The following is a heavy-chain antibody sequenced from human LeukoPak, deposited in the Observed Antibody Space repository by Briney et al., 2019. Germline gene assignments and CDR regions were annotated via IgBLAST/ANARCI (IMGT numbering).Heavy chain of an antibody. V-gene: IGHV4-4*09. D-gene: IGHD3-10*01. CDR2: IYTSGST. Sequence: SETLSLTCTVSGGSISSYYWSWIRQPPGKGLEWIGYIYTSGSTNYNPSLKSRVTISVDTSKNQFSLKLSSVTAADTAVYYCARHGDYYDAFDIWGKGTMVTVSS. J-gene: IGHJ3*02. CDR3: ARHGDYYDAFDI. CDR1: GGSISSYY.